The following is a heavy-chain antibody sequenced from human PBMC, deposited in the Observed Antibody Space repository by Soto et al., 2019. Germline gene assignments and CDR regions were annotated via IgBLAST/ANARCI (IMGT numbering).Heavy chain of an antibody. CDR3: ARDRTYYNNLTNYYFTHDASDI. J-gene: IGHJ3*02. D-gene: IGHD3-9*01. CDR1: GYTFTKYG. Sequence: QGHLVQFGAEVKEPGASVKVSCQASGYTFTKYGISWVRQAPGHGLAWMGWISVYNGNTYYAQKFKGRDTMTTDTSTNTAYMELRNLRSDDTAVYFCARDRTYYNNLTNYYFTHDASDIWGQGTVVSVSS. V-gene: IGHV1-18*04. CDR2: ISVYNGNT.